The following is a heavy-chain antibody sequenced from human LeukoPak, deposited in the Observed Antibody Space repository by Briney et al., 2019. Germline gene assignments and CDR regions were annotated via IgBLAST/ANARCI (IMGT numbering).Heavy chain of an antibody. CDR1: GFTFSSYG. J-gene: IGHJ4*02. D-gene: IGHD4-23*01. CDR2: ISYDGSNK. CDR3: AKTPFYGGNSGYYFDY. Sequence: GRSLRLSCAASGFTFSSYGMHWVRQAPGKGLEWVAVISYDGSNKYYADSVKGRLTISRDNSKNTLYLQMNSLRAEDTAVYYCAKTPFYGGNSGYYFDYWGQGTLVTVSS. V-gene: IGHV3-30*18.